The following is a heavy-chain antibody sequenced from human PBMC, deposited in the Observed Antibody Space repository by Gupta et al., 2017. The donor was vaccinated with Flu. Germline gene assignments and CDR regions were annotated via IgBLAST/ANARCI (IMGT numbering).Heavy chain of an antibody. CDR3: TKDTPPDTWGYYYPDY. V-gene: IGHV3-23*01. D-gene: IGHD3-22*01. CDR2: VTDNSRSA. CDR1: GLPFSSYP. J-gene: IGHJ1*01. Sequence: EVPLLESGGGLVQPGGSLRLSCAASGLPFSSYPMSWVRRAPGKGLEWVSTVTDNSRSAYYADSVKGRFPVSRDNSKNTLYLQMDGLRAEDTAVYYCTKDTPPDTWGYYYPDYWGQGTLVTVSS.